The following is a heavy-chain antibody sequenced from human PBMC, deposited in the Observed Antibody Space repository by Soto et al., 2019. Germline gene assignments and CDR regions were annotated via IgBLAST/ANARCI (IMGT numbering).Heavy chain of an antibody. CDR2: IYSGGST. D-gene: IGHD3-10*01. CDR1: GFTVSSNY. Sequence: GGSLRLSCAASGFTVSSNYMSWVRQAPGKGLEWVSVIYSGGSTYYADSVKGRFTISRDNSKNTLYLQMNSLRAEDTAVYYCARESYGSGSNYYYYYGMDVWGQGTTVTVSS. CDR3: ARESYGSGSNYYYYYGMDV. J-gene: IGHJ6*02. V-gene: IGHV3-53*01.